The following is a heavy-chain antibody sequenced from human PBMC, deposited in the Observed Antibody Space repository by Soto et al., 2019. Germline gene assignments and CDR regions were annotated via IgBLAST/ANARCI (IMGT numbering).Heavy chain of an antibody. CDR1: GYTFTCYY. J-gene: IGHJ6*02. CDR2: INPNSGGT. V-gene: IGHV1-2*04. D-gene: IGHD3-10*01. CDR3: AKDIALVRGVIIEMDG. Sequence: ASVKVSCKASGYTFTCYYMHWVRQAPGQGLEWMGWINPNSGGTNYAQKFQGWVTMTRDTSISTAYMEMTSLRAEDTAVYYCAKDIALVRGVIIEMDGCGRGATVTVS.